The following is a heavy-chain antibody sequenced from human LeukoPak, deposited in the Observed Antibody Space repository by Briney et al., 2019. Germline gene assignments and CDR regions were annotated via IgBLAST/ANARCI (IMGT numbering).Heavy chain of an antibody. D-gene: IGHD2-2*01. CDR3: AREFIVVVPAASRLYYYMDV. Sequence: SETLSLTCTVSGGSISSYYWSWIRQPAGKGLEWIGRIYTSGSTNYNPSLKSRVTMSVDTSKNQFSLKLSSVTAADTAVYYCAREFIVVVPAASRLYYYMDVWGKGTTVTISS. CDR1: GGSISSYY. J-gene: IGHJ6*03. V-gene: IGHV4-4*07. CDR2: IYTSGST.